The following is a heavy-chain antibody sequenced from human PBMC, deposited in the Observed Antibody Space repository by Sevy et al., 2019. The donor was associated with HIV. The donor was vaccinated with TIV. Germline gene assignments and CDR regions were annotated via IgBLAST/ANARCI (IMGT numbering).Heavy chain of an antibody. J-gene: IGHJ4*02. CDR1: GFTFSSYG. Sequence: GGSLRLSCAASGFTFSSYGMHWVRQAPGKGLEWVAVISYDGSNKYYADSVKGRFTISRDNSKNTLYLQMNSLRAEDTAVYYCAKVTYYYVSSGYYYDYWGQGTLVTVSS. CDR3: AKVTYYYVSSGYYYDY. D-gene: IGHD3-22*01. V-gene: IGHV3-30*18. CDR2: ISYDGSNK.